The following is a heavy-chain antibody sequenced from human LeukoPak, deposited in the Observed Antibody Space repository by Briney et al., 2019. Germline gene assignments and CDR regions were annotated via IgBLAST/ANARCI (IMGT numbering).Heavy chain of an antibody. V-gene: IGHV3-66*01. CDR2: IYSGGNT. J-gene: IGHJ6*02. Sequence: GGSLRLSCAASRFTVSSNYMTWVRQAPGRGLEWVSVIYSGGNTYYADSVKGRFTISRDNSKNTLYLQMNSLRAEDTAVYYCARDLAAADKNDYYYYGMDVWGQGTTVTVSS. CDR3: ARDLAAADKNDYYYYGMDV. CDR1: RFTVSSNY. D-gene: IGHD6-13*01.